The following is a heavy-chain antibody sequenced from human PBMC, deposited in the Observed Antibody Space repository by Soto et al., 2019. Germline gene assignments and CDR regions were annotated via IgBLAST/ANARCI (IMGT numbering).Heavy chain of an antibody. CDR1: GFSFSSYA. CDR3: AKGRSYYYYYGVDV. CDR2: ISYDGSNK. V-gene: IGHV3-30-3*01. J-gene: IGHJ6*02. Sequence: GWSLRLSCAASGFSFSSYAMHGVRKAPGKGLEWVAVISYDGSNKYYADSVKGRFTISRDNSKSTLYLQMNSLRAEDTALYYCAKGRSYYYYYGVDVWGQGTTVTVSS.